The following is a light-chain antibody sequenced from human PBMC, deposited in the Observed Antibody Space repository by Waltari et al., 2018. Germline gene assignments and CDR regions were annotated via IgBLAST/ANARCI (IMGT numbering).Light chain of an antibody. CDR1: HRVVNSD. Sequence: EIVLAQSPVTLSLSPGGRATLSCRARHRVVNSDLLWYQEKTGQAPRLLIFGASIRATGIPDRFSGSGSERDFTLTISRLESEDFAIYNCEHNGSSIPVTFGQGTRLDIK. J-gene: IGKJ5*01. V-gene: IGKV3-20*01. CDR2: GAS. CDR3: EHNGSSIPVT.